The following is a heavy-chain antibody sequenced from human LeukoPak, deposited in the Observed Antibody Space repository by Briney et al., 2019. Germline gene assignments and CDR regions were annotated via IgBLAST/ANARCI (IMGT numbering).Heavy chain of an antibody. CDR2: IYTSGST. J-gene: IGHJ5*02. D-gene: IGHD4-23*01. CDR1: GGSISSYY. CDR3: ARRAVRNGGNSVGFDP. V-gene: IGHV4-4*07. Sequence: SETLSLTCTVSGGSISSYYWSWIRQPAGKGLEWIGRIYTSGSTNYNPSLKSRVTISVDTSKNQFSLKLSSVTAADTAVYYCARRAVRNGGNSVGFDPWGQGTLVTVSS.